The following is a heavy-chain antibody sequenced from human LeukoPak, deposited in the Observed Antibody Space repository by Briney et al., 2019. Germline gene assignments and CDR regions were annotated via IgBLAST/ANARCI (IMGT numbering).Heavy chain of an antibody. D-gene: IGHD2-2*01. CDR3: ARESPRVPADFDY. CDR1: GFTFDDYG. J-gene: IGHJ4*02. Sequence: PGGSLRLSCAASGFTFDDYGMSWVRQAPGKGLEWVSGINWNGGSTGYADSVKGRFTISRDNSKNTLYLQMNSLRAEDTAVYYCARESPRVPADFDYWGQGTLVTVSS. V-gene: IGHV3-20*04. CDR2: INWNGGST.